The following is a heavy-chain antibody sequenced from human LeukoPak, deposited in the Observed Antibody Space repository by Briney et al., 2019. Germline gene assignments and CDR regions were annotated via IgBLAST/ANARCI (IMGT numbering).Heavy chain of an antibody. CDR2: MNPNSGNT. Sequence: ASVKVSCKASGYTFTSYDINWVRQATGQGLEWMGWMNPNSGNTGYAQKFRGRVTMTRNTSIGTAYMELSSLRSEDTAVYYCARVSITMVRGVIPYWGQGTLVTVSS. J-gene: IGHJ4*02. D-gene: IGHD3-10*01. CDR3: ARVSITMVRGVIPY. CDR1: GYTFTSYD. V-gene: IGHV1-8*01.